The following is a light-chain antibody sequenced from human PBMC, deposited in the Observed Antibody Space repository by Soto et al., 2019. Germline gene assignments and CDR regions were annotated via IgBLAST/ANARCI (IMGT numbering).Light chain of an antibody. Sequence: EVVMTQSPATLSVSPGERATLSCRASQTVTSTYLAWYQQKPGQAPRLLIYGISSRATGVPDRFSGSGCGTDFTLTISRLEPEDFAVYYCQMYTDWPLTFGQGTKVDIK. V-gene: IGKV3-20*01. J-gene: IGKJ1*01. CDR2: GIS. CDR3: QMYTDWPLT. CDR1: QTVTSTY.